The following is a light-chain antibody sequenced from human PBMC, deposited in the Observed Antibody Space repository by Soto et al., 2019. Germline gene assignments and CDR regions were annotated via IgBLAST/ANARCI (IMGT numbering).Light chain of an antibody. V-gene: IGKV3-15*01. CDR1: QSVSSY. CDR3: QQYNYWPPWT. Sequence: EIVMTQSPATLSVSPGERATLSCRASQSVSSYLAWYQQKPGQAPRLLIYGASTRANGIPARFSGSGSGTEYTLIISSLQYEDFAVYYCQQYNYWPPWTFGQGTKVEIK. J-gene: IGKJ1*01. CDR2: GAS.